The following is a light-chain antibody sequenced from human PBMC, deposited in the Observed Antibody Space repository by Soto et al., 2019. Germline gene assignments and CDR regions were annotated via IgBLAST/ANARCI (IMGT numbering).Light chain of an antibody. V-gene: IGKV3-20*01. J-gene: IGKJ3*01. CDR1: QSVSSSY. Sequence: ENVLTQSPAPLSLSPGERATLSCRSSQSVSSSYLAWYQQKPGQAPRLLIYGASSRATGIPDRFSGSGSGTDFTLTVSRLEPEDFAGYYCQQYGSSPFTFGPGTKVDI. CDR3: QQYGSSPFT. CDR2: GAS.